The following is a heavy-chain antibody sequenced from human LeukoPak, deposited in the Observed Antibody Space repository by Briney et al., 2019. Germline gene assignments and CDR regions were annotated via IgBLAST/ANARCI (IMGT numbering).Heavy chain of an antibody. Sequence: SETLSLTCTVSGGSISSYYWSWIRQPPGKGLEWIGYIYYSGSTNYNSSLKSRVTISVDTSKNQFSLKLSSVTAADTAVYYCARKGSSGYYSPYFDYWGQETLVTVSS. CDR2: IYYSGST. J-gene: IGHJ4*02. V-gene: IGHV4-59*01. CDR1: GGSISSYY. D-gene: IGHD3-22*01. CDR3: ARKGSSGYYSPYFDY.